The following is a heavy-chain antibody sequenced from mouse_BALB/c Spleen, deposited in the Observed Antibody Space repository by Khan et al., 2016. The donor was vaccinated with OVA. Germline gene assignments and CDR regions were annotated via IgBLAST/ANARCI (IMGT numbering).Heavy chain of an antibody. J-gene: IGHJ3*01. CDR3: ARLAYYYDSEGFAY. CDR2: ISTGGHYT. Sequence: EVQLVESGGDLVEPGGSLKLSCAASGFTFSTYGMSWVRQTPDKRLEWVATISTGGHYTYYPDSVWGRFTIYRDNAKNTLYLQMTSSKSADTAMFYCARLAYYYDSEGFAYWGQGTLVTVSA. V-gene: IGHV5-6*01. CDR1: GFTFSTYG. D-gene: IGHD1-1*01.